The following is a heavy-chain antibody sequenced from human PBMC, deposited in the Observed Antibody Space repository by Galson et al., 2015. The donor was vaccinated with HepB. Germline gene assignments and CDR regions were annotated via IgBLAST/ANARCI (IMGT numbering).Heavy chain of an antibody. D-gene: IGHD1-26*01. V-gene: IGHV1-69*13. CDR1: GGTFSSYA. J-gene: IGHJ4*02. CDR3: ARSVGAGYYFDY. Sequence: SVKVSCKASGGTFSSYAISWVRQAPGQGLEWMGGIIPIFGTANYAQKFQGRVTITADESTSTAFMELSSLRSEDTAVYYCARSVGAGYYFDYWGQGTLVTVSS. CDR2: IIPIFGTA.